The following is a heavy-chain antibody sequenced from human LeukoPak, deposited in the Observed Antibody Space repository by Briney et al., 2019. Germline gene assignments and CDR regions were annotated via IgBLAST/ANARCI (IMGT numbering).Heavy chain of an antibody. CDR2: IKSKTDGGTT. Sequence: GGFLRLSCAASGFTFSNAWMSWVRQAPGKGLEWVGRIKSKTDGGTTDYAAPVKGRFTISRDDSKNTLYLQMNSLKTEDTAVYYCTTVVPAAAYYYYYYMDVWGKGTTVTVSS. V-gene: IGHV3-15*01. CDR3: TTVVPAAAYYYYYYMDV. D-gene: IGHD2-2*01. CDR1: GFTFSNAW. J-gene: IGHJ6*03.